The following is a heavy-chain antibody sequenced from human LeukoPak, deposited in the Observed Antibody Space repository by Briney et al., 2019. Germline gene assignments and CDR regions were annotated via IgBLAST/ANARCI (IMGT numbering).Heavy chain of an antibody. Sequence: ASVKVSCKASRYTFTSYDINWVREAAGHGLEWMGWMNPNTGRTGYAQKFQGRITMTRDTSINTAYMELTNLRSEDTAVYYCAKDVDPFGSGSYVEGFDYWGQGTLVTVSS. J-gene: IGHJ4*02. D-gene: IGHD3-10*01. V-gene: IGHV1-8*01. CDR1: RYTFTSYD. CDR2: MNPNTGRT. CDR3: AKDVDPFGSGSYVEGFDY.